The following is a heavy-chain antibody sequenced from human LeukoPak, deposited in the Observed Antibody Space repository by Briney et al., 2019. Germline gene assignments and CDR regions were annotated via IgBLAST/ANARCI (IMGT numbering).Heavy chain of an antibody. V-gene: IGHV3-64D*09. D-gene: IGHD6-13*01. Sequence: GGSLRLSCSASGFTFSSYAMHWVRQGPGKGLEYVSAISSNGGSTYYADSVKGSFTISRDNSKNTLYLQMSSLRAEDTAVYYCVKEYSRTFDYWGQGTLVTVSS. J-gene: IGHJ4*02. CDR3: VKEYSRTFDY. CDR1: GFTFSSYA. CDR2: ISSNGGST.